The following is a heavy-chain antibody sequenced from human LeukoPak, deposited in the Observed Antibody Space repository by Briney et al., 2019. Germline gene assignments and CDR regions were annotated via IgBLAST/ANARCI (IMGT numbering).Heavy chain of an antibody. CDR3: ARDGVLGGLFVWDY. Sequence: SETLSLTCGVSGVSITSGNWWSWVRQPPGKGLEWIGEIYYSGSINYNPSLKSRPTISVDTSKNQFSLKLSSVTAADTAVYYCARDGVLGGLFVWDYWGQGTPVTVSS. CDR1: GVSITSGNW. CDR2: IYYSGSI. V-gene: IGHV4-4*02. J-gene: IGHJ4*02. D-gene: IGHD3-16*01.